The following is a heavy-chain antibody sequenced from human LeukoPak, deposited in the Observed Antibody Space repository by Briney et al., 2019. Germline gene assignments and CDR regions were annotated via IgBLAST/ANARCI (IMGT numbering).Heavy chain of an antibody. CDR3: ARNDYESSGFDY. CDR1: GYSFGSTNW. V-gene: IGHV4-28*01. Sequence: PSDTLSLTCTVSGYSFGSTNWWGWIRQPQGKGLEWIGYIYYSGITYYNPSLKSRVTLSVDTSKNQFSLKLSSVTAVDTAVYYCARNDYESSGFDYWGQGTLVTVSS. D-gene: IGHD3-22*01. CDR2: IYYSGIT. J-gene: IGHJ4*02.